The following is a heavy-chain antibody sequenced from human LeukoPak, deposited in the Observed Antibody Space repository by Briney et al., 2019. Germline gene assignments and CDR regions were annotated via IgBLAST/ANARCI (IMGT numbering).Heavy chain of an antibody. Sequence: SETLSLTCTVSGGSISSSSYYWGWIRQPPGKGLEGIGSIYYSGSTYYNPSLKSRVTISVDTSKNQFSLKLSSVTAADTAVYYCARTDIAALFDYWGQGTLVTVSS. CDR2: IYYSGST. CDR3: ARTDIAALFDY. V-gene: IGHV4-39*01. CDR1: GGSISSSSYY. J-gene: IGHJ4*02. D-gene: IGHD6-13*01.